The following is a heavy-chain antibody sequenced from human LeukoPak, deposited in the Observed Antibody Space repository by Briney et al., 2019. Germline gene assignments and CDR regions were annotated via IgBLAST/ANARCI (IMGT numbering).Heavy chain of an antibody. D-gene: IGHD3-3*01. CDR2: INPNSGGT. V-gene: IGHV1-2*02. J-gene: IGHJ6*03. CDR1: RYTFTGYY. Sequence: ASVKVSCKASRYTFTGYYMHWVRQAPGQGLEWMGWINPNSGGTNYAQKFQGRDTMTRDTSTSTAYMELSRLRSDDTAVYYCARASIFGVVFYYMDVWGTGTSVTVSS. CDR3: ARASIFGVVFYYMDV.